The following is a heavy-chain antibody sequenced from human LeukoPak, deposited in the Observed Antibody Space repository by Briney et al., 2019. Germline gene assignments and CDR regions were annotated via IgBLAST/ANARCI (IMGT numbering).Heavy chain of an antibody. CDR2: ISAYNGNT. V-gene: IGHV1-18*01. Sequence: ASVKVSCKASGGTFSSYGISWVRQAPGQGLEWMGWISAYNGNTNYAQKLQGRVTMTTDTSTSTAYMELRSLRSDDTAVYYCARVGHYGDYFDYWGQGTLVTVSS. D-gene: IGHD4-17*01. CDR3: ARVGHYGDYFDY. CDR1: GGTFSSYG. J-gene: IGHJ4*02.